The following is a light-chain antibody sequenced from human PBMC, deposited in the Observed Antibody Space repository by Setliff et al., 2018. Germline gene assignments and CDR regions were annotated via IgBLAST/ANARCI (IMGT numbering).Light chain of an antibody. Sequence: QSAMTQPASVSGSPGQSITIHCTGTSSDVGSYNYVSWYQQHPGKAPKLMIYEVGNRPSGVSNRFSGSKAGNTASLTISALQAEDEADYYCCSYTGTRTPYDFGTGTKVTVL. V-gene: IGLV2-14*01. J-gene: IGLJ1*01. CDR2: EVG. CDR3: CSYTGTRTPYD. CDR1: SSDVGSYNY.